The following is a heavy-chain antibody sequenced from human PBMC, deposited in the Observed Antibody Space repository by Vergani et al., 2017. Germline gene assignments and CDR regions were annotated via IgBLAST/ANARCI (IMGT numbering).Heavy chain of an antibody. CDR1: GFTFSSYS. CDR2: ISSSSSTI. Sequence: EVQLVESGGGLVQPGGSLRLSCAASGFTFSSYSMNWVRQAPGKGLEWVSYISSSSSTIYYADSVKGRFTISRDNAKNSLYLQMNSLRAEDTAVYYCARGRGRELLLVAAGNEFDYWGQGTLVTVSS. D-gene: IGHD1-26*01. CDR3: ARGRGRELLLVAAGNEFDY. J-gene: IGHJ4*02. V-gene: IGHV3-48*01.